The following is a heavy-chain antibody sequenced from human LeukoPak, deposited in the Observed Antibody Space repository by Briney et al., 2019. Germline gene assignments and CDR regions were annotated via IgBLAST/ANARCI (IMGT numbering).Heavy chain of an antibody. CDR1: GFTFSSYA. Sequence: GGSLRLSCAASGFTFSSYAMSWVRQAPGKGLEWVSAISGSGGSTYYADSVKGRFTISRDNSKNTLYPQMNSLRAEDTAVYYCAKVSVVVPAARGNWFDPWGQGTLVTDSS. D-gene: IGHD2-2*01. V-gene: IGHV3-23*01. CDR3: AKVSVVVPAARGNWFDP. CDR2: ISGSGGST. J-gene: IGHJ5*02.